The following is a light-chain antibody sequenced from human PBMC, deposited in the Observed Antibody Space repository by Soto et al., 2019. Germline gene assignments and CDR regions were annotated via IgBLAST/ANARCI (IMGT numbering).Light chain of an antibody. V-gene: IGKV1-39*01. CDR1: QTISNY. CDR2: AAS. Sequence: DIQMTQSPSSLSASVGDRVTITCRASQTISNYLNWYQQKPGKAPKVLIYAASSLQSGVPSRFGGSGSGTDFTLTISSLQPEDFPTYYCQQRYNTPPWTFGQGTKVEIK. J-gene: IGKJ1*01. CDR3: QQRYNTPPWT.